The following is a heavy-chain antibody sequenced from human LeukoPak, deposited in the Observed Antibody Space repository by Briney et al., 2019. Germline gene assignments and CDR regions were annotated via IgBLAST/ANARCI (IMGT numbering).Heavy chain of an antibody. CDR2: IYNDGST. V-gene: IGHV3-53*01. J-gene: IGHJ4*02. Sequence: GGSLSLSCVASGFTVSSNCMSWVRQAPGKGLEWVSIIYNDGSTFYADSVKGRFTISRDNSKNTLYLQMDSLSAEDTAVYYCARDYRNGAIDYWGQGTLVTVSS. CDR3: ARDYRNGAIDY. D-gene: IGHD1-1*01. CDR1: GFTVSSNC.